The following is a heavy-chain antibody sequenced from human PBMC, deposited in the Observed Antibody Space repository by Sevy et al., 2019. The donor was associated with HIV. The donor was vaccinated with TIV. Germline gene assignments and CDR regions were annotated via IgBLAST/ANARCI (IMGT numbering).Heavy chain of an antibody. V-gene: IGHV1-69*13. CDR1: GGTFSSYG. CDR2: IIPILGTV. J-gene: IGHJ3*01. Sequence: ASVKVSCKASGGTFSSYGISWVRQAPGQGLEWMGGIIPILGTVNYAQKFQGRVTITADESTKTAYMELSSLRSEDTAVYYCARDRDMTFGGGDAFDVWGQGTMVTVSS. D-gene: IGHD3-16*01. CDR3: ARDRDMTFGGGDAFDV.